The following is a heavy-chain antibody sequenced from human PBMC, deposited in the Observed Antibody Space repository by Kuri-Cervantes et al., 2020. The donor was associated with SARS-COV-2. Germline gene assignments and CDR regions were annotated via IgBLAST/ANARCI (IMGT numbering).Heavy chain of an antibody. D-gene: IGHD2-15*01. CDR2: IRSKAYGGTT. V-gene: IGHV3-49*03. CDR1: GFTFGDYA. CDR3: TREGYCSGGSCPRGAFDI. J-gene: IGHJ3*02. Sequence: GGSLRLSCTASGFTFGDYAMSWFRQAPGKGLEWVGFIRSKAYGGTTEYAASVKGRLTISRDDSKSIAYLQMNSLKTEDTAVYYCTREGYCSGGSCPRGAFDIWGQGTMVTVSS.